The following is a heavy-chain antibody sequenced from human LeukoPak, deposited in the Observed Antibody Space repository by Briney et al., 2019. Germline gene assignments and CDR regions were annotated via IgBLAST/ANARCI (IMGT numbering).Heavy chain of an antibody. Sequence: PGGSLRLSCAASGFTFSSYAMSWVRQAPGKGLEWVSSISSSSSYIYYADSVKGRFTISRDNAKYSLYLQMNSLRAEDTAVYYCARSLWYYDSSGYGYWGQGTLVTVSS. CDR1: GFTFSSYA. V-gene: IGHV3-21*01. CDR3: ARSLWYYDSSGYGY. J-gene: IGHJ4*02. D-gene: IGHD3-22*01. CDR2: ISSSSSYI.